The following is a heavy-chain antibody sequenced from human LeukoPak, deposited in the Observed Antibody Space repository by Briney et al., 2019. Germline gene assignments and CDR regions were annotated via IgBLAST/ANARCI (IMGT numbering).Heavy chain of an antibody. CDR1: GYTFTSYA. Sequence: ASVKVSCKASGYTFTSYAMHWVRQAPGQRLEWMGWINAGNGNTKYSQKFQGRVTITRDTSASTAYIELSSLRSEDTAVYYCARDRDVVVVAALDYWGQGTLVTVSS. D-gene: IGHD2-15*01. V-gene: IGHV1-3*01. J-gene: IGHJ4*02. CDR2: INAGNGNT. CDR3: ARDRDVVVVAALDY.